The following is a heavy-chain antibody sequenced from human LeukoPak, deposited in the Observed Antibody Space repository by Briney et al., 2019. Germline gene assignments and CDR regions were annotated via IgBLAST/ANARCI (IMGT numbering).Heavy chain of an antibody. Sequence: ASVKVSCKASGGTFSSYAISWVRQAPGQGLEWMGRIIPILGIANYAQKFQGRVTITADKSTSTAYMELSSLRSEDTAVYYCARGLYYYDSSGPDFDYWGQGTLVTVSS. CDR2: IIPILGIA. CDR3: ARGLYYYDSSGPDFDY. V-gene: IGHV1-69*04. J-gene: IGHJ4*02. CDR1: GGTFSSYA. D-gene: IGHD3-22*01.